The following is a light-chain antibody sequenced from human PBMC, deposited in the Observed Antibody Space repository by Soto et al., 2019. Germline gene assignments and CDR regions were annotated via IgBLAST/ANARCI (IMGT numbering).Light chain of an antibody. CDR3: CSYAGNSYV. J-gene: IGLJ1*01. CDR1: SSDLGAYNS. V-gene: IGLV2-11*01. Sequence: SALTQPRSVSGSPGESVTISCTGTSSDLGAYNSVSWHQQHPGRAPKLMIYDINKRPSGVADRFSGSKSGNTASLTISGLQAEDEADYYCCSYAGNSYVFGTGTKVTVL. CDR2: DIN.